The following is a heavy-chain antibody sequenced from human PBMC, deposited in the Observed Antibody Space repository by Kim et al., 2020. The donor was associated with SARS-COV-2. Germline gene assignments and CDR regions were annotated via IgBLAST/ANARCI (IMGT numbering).Heavy chain of an antibody. J-gene: IGHJ6*02. V-gene: IGHV1-2*06. CDR3: ARDRRIGYCSSTSCYGKIYYYYYGMDV. Sequence: ASVKVSCKASGYTFTGYYMHWVRQAPGQGLEWMGRINPNSGGTNYAQKFQGRVTMTRDTSISTAYMELSRLRSDDTAVYYCARDRRIGYCSSTSCYGKIYYYYYGMDVWGQGTTVTVSS. CDR1: GYTFTGYY. CDR2: INPNSGGT. D-gene: IGHD2-2*01.